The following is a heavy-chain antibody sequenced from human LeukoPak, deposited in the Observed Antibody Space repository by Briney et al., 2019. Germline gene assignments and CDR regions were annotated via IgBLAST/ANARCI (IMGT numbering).Heavy chain of an antibody. CDR3: TTLSFVWFGDDY. CDR2: IKRKIDGETT. Sequence: GGSLRLSCAASGFTFSSYSMNWVRQAPGKGLEWVGRIKRKIDGETTDYAAPVKGRFTISRDDSKSTLYLQMNSLKSEDTAVYYCTTLSFVWFGDDYWGQGTLVTVSS. J-gene: IGHJ4*02. V-gene: IGHV3-15*01. D-gene: IGHD3-10*01. CDR1: GFTFSSYS.